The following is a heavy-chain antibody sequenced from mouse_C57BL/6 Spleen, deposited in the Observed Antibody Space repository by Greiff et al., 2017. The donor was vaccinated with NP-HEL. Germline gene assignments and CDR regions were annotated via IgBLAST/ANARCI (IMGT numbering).Heavy chain of an antibody. CDR2: IYPGSGNT. J-gene: IGHJ4*01. V-gene: IGHV1-66*01. D-gene: IGHD2-1*01. CDR1: GYSFTSYY. Sequence: QVQLQQSGPELVKPGASVKISCKASGYSFTSYYIHWVKQRPGQGLEWIGWIYPGSGNTKYNEKFKGKATLTADTSSSTAYMQLNSLTSEYSAVYYCARGIYYDNYRAMDYWGQGTSVTVSS. CDR3: ARGIYYDNYRAMDY.